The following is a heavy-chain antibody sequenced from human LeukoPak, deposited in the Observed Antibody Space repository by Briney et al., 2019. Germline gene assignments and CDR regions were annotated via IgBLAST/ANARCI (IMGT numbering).Heavy chain of an antibody. Sequence: PVEVSCKASRGTFSSYAISKVRQAPGHGLGGRGGFIPIFGTANYAQKFEGRVTITADKSTSTAYMDLRILRTDETAVYFYARDSAVVGVSAFDIWGQGAMVTVSS. V-gene: IGHV1-69*06. CDR1: RGTFSSYA. CDR3: ARDSAVVGVSAFDI. CDR2: FIPIFGTA. D-gene: IGHD3-10*01. J-gene: IGHJ3*02.